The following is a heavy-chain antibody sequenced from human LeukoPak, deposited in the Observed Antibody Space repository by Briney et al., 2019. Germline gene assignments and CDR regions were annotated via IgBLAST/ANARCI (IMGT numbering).Heavy chain of an antibody. V-gene: IGHV1-2*02. CDR2: INPNSGDT. D-gene: IGHD3-22*01. Sequence: ASVKVSCKASGYTFTGYYMHWVRQGPGQGLEWVGWINPNSGDTNYAQRFQGRVTMTRDTSISTAYKELSRLTSDDTAVYYCARRLYYYDSSASGWFDPWGQGTLVTVSS. J-gene: IGHJ5*02. CDR1: GYTFTGYY. CDR3: ARRLYYYDSSASGWFDP.